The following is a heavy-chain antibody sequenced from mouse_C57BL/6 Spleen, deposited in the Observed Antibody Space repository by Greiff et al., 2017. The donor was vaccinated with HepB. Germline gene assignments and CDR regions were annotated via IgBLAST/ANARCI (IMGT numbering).Heavy chain of an antibody. CDR2: IHPNSGST. D-gene: IGHD2-4*01. CDR1: GYTFTSYW. Sequence: QVQLQQPGAELVKPGASVKLSCKASGYTFTSYWMHWVKQRPGQGLEWIGMIHPNSGSTNYNEKFKSKATLTVDTSSSTADMRHSSLTSEDSAVYYCAKSTMITAWFAYWGQGTLVTVSA. CDR3: AKSTMITAWFAY. J-gene: IGHJ3*01. V-gene: IGHV1-64*01.